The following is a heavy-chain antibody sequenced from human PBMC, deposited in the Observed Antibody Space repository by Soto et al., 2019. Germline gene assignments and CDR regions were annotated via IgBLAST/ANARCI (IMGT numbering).Heavy chain of an antibody. Sequence: SETLSLTCTVSGGSISRGGYHWSWIRQQPGKGLEWIGYIFNSGTTYYNPSLKSRVTISVDTSKNQFSLKLTSVTAADTAVYYCARDKITGLFDYWGQGTLVTVS. CDR1: GGSISRGGYH. V-gene: IGHV4-31*03. J-gene: IGHJ4*02. CDR2: IFNSGTT. D-gene: IGHD2-8*02. CDR3: ARDKITGLFDY.